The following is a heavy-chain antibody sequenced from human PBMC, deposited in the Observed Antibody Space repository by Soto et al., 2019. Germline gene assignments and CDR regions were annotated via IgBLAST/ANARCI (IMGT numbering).Heavy chain of an antibody. D-gene: IGHD2-15*01. CDR3: AKVVVGATSHSDFDS. J-gene: IGHJ4*02. Sequence: PSETLSLTCTVSGGSIANNNYFWVWFRQPPGKGLEWIGSAAYSGGTYKNPSLKSRVTVSVDTSKNQFSLKLTSVTAADTAVYYCAKVVVGATSHSDFDSWGQGTLVTVSS. CDR1: GGSIANNNYF. V-gene: IGHV4-39*01. CDR2: AAYSGGT.